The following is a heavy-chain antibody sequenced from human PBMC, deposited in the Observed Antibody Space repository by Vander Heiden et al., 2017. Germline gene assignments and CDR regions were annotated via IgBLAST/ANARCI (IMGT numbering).Heavy chain of an antibody. V-gene: IGHV3-23*01. Sequence: EVQLLESGGGLVQPGGSLRLSCAASGFTFSSYAMSWVRRAPGKGREWVSAISGSGGSTYYADSVKGRFTISRDNSKNTLYLQMNSLRAEDTAVYYCAKTRVSSGWNFDYWGQGTLVTVSS. D-gene: IGHD6-19*01. CDR3: AKTRVSSGWNFDY. CDR1: GFTFSSYA. CDR2: ISGSGGST. J-gene: IGHJ4*02.